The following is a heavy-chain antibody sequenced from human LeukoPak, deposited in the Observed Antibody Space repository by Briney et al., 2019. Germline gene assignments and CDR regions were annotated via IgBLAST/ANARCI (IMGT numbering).Heavy chain of an antibody. J-gene: IGHJ4*02. CDR3: AKGLGDYPRVFDY. CDR2: IIPILGIA. V-gene: IGHV1-69*04. CDR1: GGTFSSYA. D-gene: IGHD4-17*01. Sequence: ASVKVSCKASGGTFSSYAISWVRQAPGQGLEWMGRIIPILGIANYAQKFQGRVTITADKSTSTAYMELSSLRSEDTAVYYCAKGLGDYPRVFDYWGQGTLVTVSS.